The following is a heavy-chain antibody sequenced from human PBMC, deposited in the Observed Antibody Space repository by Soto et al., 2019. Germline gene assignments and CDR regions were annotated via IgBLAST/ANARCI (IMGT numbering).Heavy chain of an antibody. J-gene: IGHJ4*02. CDR3: ARAGGTTVTGIWHFDS. D-gene: IGHD4-17*01. CDR2: IWYDGTQK. Sequence: QVQLEESGGGVVQPGRSLRLSCEASGFTFNTYSMHWVRQPPGKGLEWLAAIWYDGTQKYYADSVKGRFIISRDNSKKTLYLEMNRLRAEDTAVYYCARAGGTTVTGIWHFDSWGQGPLVTVSS. CDR1: GFTFNTYS. V-gene: IGHV3-33*01.